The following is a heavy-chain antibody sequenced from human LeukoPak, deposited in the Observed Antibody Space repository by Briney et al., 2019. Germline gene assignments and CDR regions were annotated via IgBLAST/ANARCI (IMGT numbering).Heavy chain of an antibody. CDR1: GTSVSVKSAS. D-gene: IGHD1-26*01. CDR2: TYYRSKWFT. J-gene: IGHJ4*02. Sequence: SQTLSLTCGVSGTSVSVKSASWNWIRQSPSSGLESLGRTYYRSKWFTDYAVSVRGRVTINADTANNQFSLQLSAVTPEDTALYYCTRDSGSYYGHFDSWGQGTLVTVSS. CDR3: TRDSGSYYGHFDS. V-gene: IGHV6-1*01.